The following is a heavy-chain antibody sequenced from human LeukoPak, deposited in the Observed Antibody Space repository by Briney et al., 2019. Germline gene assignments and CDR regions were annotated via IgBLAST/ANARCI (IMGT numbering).Heavy chain of an antibody. V-gene: IGHV3-30*18. CDR2: ISYDGSNK. Sequence: GGSLRLSCAASGFTFSSSAMSWVRQAPGKGLEWVAVISYDGSNKYYADSVKGRFTISRDNSKNTLYLQMNSLRAEDTAVYCAKDRIKDTGFYYGMDVWGQGTTVTVSS. CDR1: GFTFSSSA. D-gene: IGHD2-15*01. J-gene: IGHJ6*02. CDR3: AKDRIKDTGFYYGMDV.